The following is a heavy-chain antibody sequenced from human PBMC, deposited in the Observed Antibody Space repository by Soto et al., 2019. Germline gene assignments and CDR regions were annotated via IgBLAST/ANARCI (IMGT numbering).Heavy chain of an antibody. CDR3: ARDTTYYDFWSGRGGFDP. Sequence: GGSLRLSCAASGFTFSSYAMHWVRQAPGKGLEWVAVISYDGSNKYYADSVKGRFTISRDNSKNTLYLQMNSLRAEDTAVYYCARDTTYYDFWSGRGGFDPWGQGNLVTVSS. V-gene: IGHV3-30-3*01. CDR1: GFTFSSYA. CDR2: ISYDGSNK. J-gene: IGHJ5*02. D-gene: IGHD3-3*01.